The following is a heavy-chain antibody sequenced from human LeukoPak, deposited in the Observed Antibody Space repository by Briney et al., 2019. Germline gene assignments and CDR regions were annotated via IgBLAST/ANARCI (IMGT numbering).Heavy chain of an antibody. V-gene: IGHV4-4*07. CDR2: VQTTGRT. Sequence: SETLSLTCTVSGGSISSYYWSWIRQPAGKGLEWIGRVQTTGRTNYNPTLGSRVFMSVDTSKNQMSLKLTSVTAADTAIFCCAGQPRMASYFDLWGQGILVTVSS. J-gene: IGHJ4*02. CDR1: GGSISSYY. CDR3: AGQPRMASYFDL. D-gene: IGHD5-24*01.